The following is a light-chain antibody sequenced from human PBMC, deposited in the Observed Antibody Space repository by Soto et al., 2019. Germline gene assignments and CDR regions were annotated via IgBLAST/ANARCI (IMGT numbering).Light chain of an antibody. CDR3: QHYNSYSEA. CDR2: KAS. CDR1: QSIDSW. Sequence: DIQMTQSPSTLSASVGDRVTITCRASQSIDSWLAWYQQKPGKPPKLLIYKASSLETGVPPRFTGSGSGTEFTLTISSLQPDDFATYYCQHYNSYSEAFGQGTKVDIK. J-gene: IGKJ1*01. V-gene: IGKV1-5*03.